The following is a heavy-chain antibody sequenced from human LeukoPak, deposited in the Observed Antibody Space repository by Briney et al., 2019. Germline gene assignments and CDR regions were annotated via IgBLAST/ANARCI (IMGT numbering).Heavy chain of an antibody. J-gene: IGHJ5*01. D-gene: IGHD6-6*01. V-gene: IGHV3-30-3*01. CDR1: GFTFSRYA. CDR3: ARDRGFEYSDTGSFDS. CDR2: ISYDGSNK. Sequence: PGGSLRLSCAASGFTFSRYAMHWVRQAPGKGLEWVAVISYDGSNKYYADSVKGRFTISRDNSKSMLYLPMNSLRAEDTAVYYCARDRGFEYSDTGSFDSWGQGTLVTVSS.